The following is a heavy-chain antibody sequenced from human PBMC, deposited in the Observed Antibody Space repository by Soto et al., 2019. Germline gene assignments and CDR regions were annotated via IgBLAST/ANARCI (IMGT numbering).Heavy chain of an antibody. CDR1: GXTFSSYA. CDR2: ISYDGSNK. D-gene: IGHD1-26*01. V-gene: IGHV3-30-3*01. CDR3: ARDVESGSSQYYYYYYGMDV. Sequence: GSLRLSCAASGXTFSSYAMHWVRQAPGKGLEWVAVISYDGSNKYYADSVKGRFTISRDNSKNTLYLQMNSLRAEDTAVYYCARDVESGSSQYYYYYYGMDVWGQGTTGTVSS. J-gene: IGHJ6*02.